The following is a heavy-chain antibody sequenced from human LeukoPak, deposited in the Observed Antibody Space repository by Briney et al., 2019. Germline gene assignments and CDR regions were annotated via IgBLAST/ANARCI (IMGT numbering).Heavy chain of an antibody. D-gene: IGHD1-26*01. J-gene: IGHJ6*02. Sequence: GGSLRLSCAASGFTFSSYSMNWVRQAPGKGLEWVSYISSSSSTIHYADSVKGRFTISRDNAKNSLYLRMNSLRDEDTAVYYCARDRYRNPYYYGMDVWGQGTTVTVSS. CDR3: ARDRYRNPYYYGMDV. CDR1: GFTFSSYS. V-gene: IGHV3-48*02. CDR2: ISSSSSTI.